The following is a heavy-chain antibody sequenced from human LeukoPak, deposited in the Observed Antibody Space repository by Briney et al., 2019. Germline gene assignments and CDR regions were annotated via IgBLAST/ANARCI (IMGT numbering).Heavy chain of an antibody. V-gene: IGHV3-7*01. J-gene: IGHJ4*02. CDR3: ARGGGTAMVKFFDY. Sequence: GGSLRLSCSASGFTFSSYWMSWVRQTTGKGLEWVANITQGGSEKCYVDSVKGRFTISRDNAKNSLYLQMNSLRAEDTAVYYCARGGGTAMVKFFDYWGQGTLVTVSS. CDR2: ITQGGSEK. CDR1: GFTFSSYW. D-gene: IGHD5-18*01.